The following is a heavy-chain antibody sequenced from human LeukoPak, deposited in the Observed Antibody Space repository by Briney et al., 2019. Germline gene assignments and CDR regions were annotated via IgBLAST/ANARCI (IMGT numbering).Heavy chain of an antibody. CDR3: ATEVLRFLEWFGGYETKNYYYYYMDV. J-gene: IGHJ6*03. Sequence: SVKVSXKASGGTFSSYAISWVRQAPGQGLEWIGGIIPIFGTANYAQKFQGRVTITADESTSTAYMELSSLRSEDTAVYYCATEVLRFLEWFGGYETKNYYYYYMDVWGKGTTVTVSS. V-gene: IGHV1-69*01. CDR1: GGTFSSYA. D-gene: IGHD3-3*01. CDR2: IIPIFGTA.